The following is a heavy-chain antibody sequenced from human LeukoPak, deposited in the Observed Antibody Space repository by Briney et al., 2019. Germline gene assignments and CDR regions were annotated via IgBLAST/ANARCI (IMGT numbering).Heavy chain of an antibody. J-gene: IGHJ5*02. D-gene: IGHD5-24*01. V-gene: IGHV4-38-2*02. CDR3: ARGRSLHLFDP. Sequence: SETLSLTCTVSGYSISSGYYWGWIRQPPGKGLEWIGSIYHSGSTYYNPSLKSRVTISVDTSKNQFSLKLSPVTAADTAVYYCARGRSLHLFDPWGQGTLVTVSS. CDR2: IYHSGST. CDR1: GYSISSGYY.